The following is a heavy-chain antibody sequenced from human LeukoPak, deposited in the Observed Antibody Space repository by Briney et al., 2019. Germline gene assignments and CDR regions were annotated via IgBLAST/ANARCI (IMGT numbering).Heavy chain of an antibody. CDR1: GYTFTSYY. Sequence: ASVKVSCKASGYTFTSYYMHWVRQAPGQGLEWMGIINPSGGSTSYAQKFQGRVTMTRDTSTSTVYMELSSLRSEDTAVYYCARQFVSIVVVPYYYMDVWGKGTTVTVSS. CDR3: ARQFVSIVVVPYYYMDV. J-gene: IGHJ6*03. CDR2: INPSGGST. V-gene: IGHV1-46*01. D-gene: IGHD2-2*01.